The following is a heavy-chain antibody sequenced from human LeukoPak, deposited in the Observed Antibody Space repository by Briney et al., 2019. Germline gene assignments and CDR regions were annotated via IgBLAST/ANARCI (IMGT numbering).Heavy chain of an antibody. V-gene: IGHV4-38-2*02. D-gene: IGHD3-22*01. J-gene: IGHJ3*02. CDR2: IYHSGST. CDR1: GYSISSGYY. CDR3: ARDGVYYDSSGYSTDAFDI. Sequence: PSETLSLTCTVSGYSISSGYYWGWIRQPPGKGLEWIGGIYHSGSTYYNPSLKSRVTISVDTSKNQFSLKLSSVTAADTAVYYCARDGVYYDSSGYSTDAFDIWGQGTMVTVSS.